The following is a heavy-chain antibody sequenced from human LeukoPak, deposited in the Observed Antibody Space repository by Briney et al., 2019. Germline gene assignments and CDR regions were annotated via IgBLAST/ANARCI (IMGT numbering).Heavy chain of an antibody. CDR1: GFTFKSYG. J-gene: IGHJ4*02. Sequence: TGGSLRLSCAASGFTFKSYGMTCVRHVPGKWLEWVSSITGAGSSTKYADSVSGRFTISRDNSKNTLSLQMTGLRAEDTAVYYCARKVAVAMDLDYWGQGTLVTVSS. D-gene: IGHD5-18*01. CDR3: ARKVAVAMDLDY. V-gene: IGHV3-23*01. CDR2: ITGAGSST.